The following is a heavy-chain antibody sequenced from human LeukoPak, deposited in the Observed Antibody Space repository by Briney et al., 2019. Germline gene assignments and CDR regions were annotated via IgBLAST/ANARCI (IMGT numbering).Heavy chain of an antibody. D-gene: IGHD6-19*01. V-gene: IGHV4-38-2*01. Sequence: SETLSLTCAVSGYFISSGYYWGWIRQPPGKGLEWIGSIYHSGSTYYNPSLKSRVTISVDTSKNQFSLKLSSVTAADTAVYYCARQVGSGWGANAFDIWGQGTMVTVSS. CDR1: GYFISSGYY. CDR3: ARQVGSGWGANAFDI. CDR2: IYHSGST. J-gene: IGHJ3*02.